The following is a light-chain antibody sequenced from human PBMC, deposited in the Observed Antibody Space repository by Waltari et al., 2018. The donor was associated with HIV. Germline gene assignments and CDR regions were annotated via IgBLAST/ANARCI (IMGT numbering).Light chain of an antibody. CDR1: QVIKNF. Sequence: DIQMTQSPSSLSASVGDTVAIPCRASQVIKNFLAWFQQRPGQAPRSLIYSTSTLQSGVPSKFGGSGSGTNYTLTISNLQPEDVATYYCQQFFSYPLTFGGGTKVEIK. J-gene: IGKJ4*01. V-gene: IGKV1-16*02. CDR3: QQFFSYPLT. CDR2: STS.